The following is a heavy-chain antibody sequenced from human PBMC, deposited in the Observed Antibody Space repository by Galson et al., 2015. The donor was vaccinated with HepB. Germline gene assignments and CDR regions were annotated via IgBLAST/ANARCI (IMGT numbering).Heavy chain of an antibody. V-gene: IGHV3-30*18. CDR1: GFTFSSYG. CDR3: ANTPADIVVVPAAPRDAFDI. D-gene: IGHD2-2*01. Sequence: SLRLSCAASGFTFSSYGMHWVRQAPGKGLEWVAVISYDGSNKYYADSVKGRFTISRDNSKNTLYLQMNSLRAEDTAVYYCANTPADIVVVPAAPRDAFDIWGQGTMVTVST. J-gene: IGHJ3*02. CDR2: ISYDGSNK.